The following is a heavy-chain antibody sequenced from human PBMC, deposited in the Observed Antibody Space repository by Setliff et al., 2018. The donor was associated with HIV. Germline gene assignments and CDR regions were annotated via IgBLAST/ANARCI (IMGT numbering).Heavy chain of an antibody. V-gene: IGHV4-4*07. CDR3: ARPSTRGYSYAVYDY. Sequence: SETLSLTCTVSHDSISRDYYWSWIRQPAGKGLEWIGRIYTSGSTAYNLALESRVSMSIDTSKNQFSLKLSSVTAADTAVYYCARPSTRGYSYAVYDYWGQGTLVTVSS. CDR1: HDSISRDYY. J-gene: IGHJ4*02. D-gene: IGHD5-18*01. CDR2: IYTSGST.